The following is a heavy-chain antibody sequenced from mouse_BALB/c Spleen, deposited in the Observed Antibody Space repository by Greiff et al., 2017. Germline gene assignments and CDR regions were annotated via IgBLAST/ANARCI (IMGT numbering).Heavy chain of an antibody. CDR1: GYSITSDYA. CDR2: ISYSGST. V-gene: IGHV3-2*02. CDR3: ASPLTARWWYFEV. Sequence: VQLKESGPGLVKPSQSLSLTCTVTGYSITSDYAWNWIRQFPGNKLEWMGYISYSGSTSYNPSLKSRISITRDTSKNQFFLQLNSVTTEDTATYACASPLTARWWYFEVWGAGTTVTVSS. D-gene: IGHD3-3*01. J-gene: IGHJ1*01.